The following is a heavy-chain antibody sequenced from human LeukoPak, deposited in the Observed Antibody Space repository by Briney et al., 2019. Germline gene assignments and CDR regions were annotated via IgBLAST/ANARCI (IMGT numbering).Heavy chain of an antibody. J-gene: IGHJ4*02. CDR2: ISYDGSNK. CDR3: ARDEHYYDSSGLIFDY. Sequence: PGGSLRLSCAASGFTFSSYGMHWVRQAPGKGLEWVAVISYDGSNKYYADSVKGRFTISRDNAKNSLYLQMNSLRAEDTAVYYCARDEHYYDSSGLIFDYWGQGTLVTVSS. D-gene: IGHD3-22*01. CDR1: GFTFSSYG. V-gene: IGHV3-30*03.